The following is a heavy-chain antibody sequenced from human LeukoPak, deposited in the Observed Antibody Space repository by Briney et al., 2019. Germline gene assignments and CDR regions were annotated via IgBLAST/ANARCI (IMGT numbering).Heavy chain of an antibody. V-gene: IGHV4-39*07. J-gene: IGHJ4*02. Sequence: SETQSLTCTVSGGSISSSSYYWGWIRQPPGKGLEWIGSIYYSGSTYYNPSLKSRVTISVDTSKNQFSLKLSSVTAADTAVYYCARDRTGDLDYWGQGTLVTVSS. D-gene: IGHD3/OR15-3a*01. CDR2: IYYSGST. CDR1: GGSISSSSYY. CDR3: ARDRTGDLDY.